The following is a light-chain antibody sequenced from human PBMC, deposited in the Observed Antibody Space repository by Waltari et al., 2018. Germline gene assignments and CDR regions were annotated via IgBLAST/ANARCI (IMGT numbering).Light chain of an antibody. CDR1: SSDVGGYTS. CDR2: EVS. CDR3: SSYAGSSPYV. J-gene: IGLJ1*01. Sequence: QSSLTQPPSASGSPGQSVTIPCTGTSSDVGGYTSVPWYQQHPGKAPKLMIYEVSKRPSGVPDRFSGSKSGNTASLTVSGLQAEDEADYYCSSYAGSSPYVFGTGTKVTVL. V-gene: IGLV2-8*01.